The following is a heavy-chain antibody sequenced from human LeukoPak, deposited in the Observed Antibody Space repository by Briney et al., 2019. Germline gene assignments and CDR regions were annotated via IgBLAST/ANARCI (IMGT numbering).Heavy chain of an antibody. V-gene: IGHV1-69*13. D-gene: IGHD6-13*01. Sequence: SVKVSCKASGYTFTSYDISWVRQAPGQGLEWMGGIIPIVGTANYAQKVQGRVTITADESMSTVYMELSSLRSEDTAVYYCARLPLRRTAVGYYGMDVWGQGTTVTVSS. CDR3: ARLPLRRTAVGYYGMDV. J-gene: IGHJ6*02. CDR2: IIPIVGTA. CDR1: GYTFTSYD.